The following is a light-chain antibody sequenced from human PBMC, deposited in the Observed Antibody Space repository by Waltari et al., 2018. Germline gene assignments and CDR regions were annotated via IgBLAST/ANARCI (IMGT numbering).Light chain of an antibody. CDR3: SSYTSSSSVV. CDR2: EVS. J-gene: IGLJ2*01. CDR1: SSDVGGYNY. Sequence: QSALTQPASVSGSPGQSITISCTGTSSDVGGYNYVSWYQQHPGKAPKLMIYEVSKRPSGFSNRFSGSKSGNTASLTISGLQAEDEADYYCSSYTSSSSVVFGGGTKLTVL. V-gene: IGLV2-14*01.